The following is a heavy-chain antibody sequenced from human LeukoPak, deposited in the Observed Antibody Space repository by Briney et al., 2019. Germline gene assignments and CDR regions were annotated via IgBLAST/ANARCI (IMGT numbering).Heavy chain of an antibody. V-gene: IGHV4-34*01. CDR3: ARGLGAIVC. D-gene: IGHD5-12*01. CDR1: GGSFSGYY. Sequence: PSETLSLTCAVYGGSFSGYYWSWIRQPPGKGLEWIGEINHSGSTNYNPSLKSRVTISVDTSKNQFSLKLSSVTAADTAVYFCARGLGAIVCWGQGAVVTVAS. J-gene: IGHJ4*02. CDR2: INHSGST.